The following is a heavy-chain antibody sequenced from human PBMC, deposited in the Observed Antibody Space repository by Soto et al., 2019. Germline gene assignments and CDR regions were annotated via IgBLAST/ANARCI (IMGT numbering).Heavy chain of an antibody. CDR2: ISYDGNNK. Sequence: PGGSLRLSCAASGFTFSSYAMHWVRQAPGKGLEWVAVISYDGNNKYYADSVKGRFTISRDNSKNTVYLEMNNLRAEDTAMYYCAKGGSGNYLTYYYYYGMDVWGQGTTVTSP. V-gene: IGHV3-30*04. D-gene: IGHD3-22*01. CDR1: GFTFSSYA. J-gene: IGHJ6*02. CDR3: AKGGSGNYLTYYYYYGMDV.